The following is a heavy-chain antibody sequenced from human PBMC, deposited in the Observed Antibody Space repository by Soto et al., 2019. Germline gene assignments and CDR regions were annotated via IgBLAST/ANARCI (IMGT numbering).Heavy chain of an antibody. CDR1: GGSISSYY. CDR3: ARGFMYNWEGNDY. D-gene: IGHD1-20*01. V-gene: IGHV4-59*01. CDR2: IDYSGST. J-gene: IGHJ4*02. Sequence: SETLSLSCTVSGGSISSYYWSWIRQPPGKGLEWIGYIDYSGSTNYNPSLKSRVTISVDTSKNQFSLKLSSVTAADTAVYYCARGFMYNWEGNDYWGQGTLVTVSS.